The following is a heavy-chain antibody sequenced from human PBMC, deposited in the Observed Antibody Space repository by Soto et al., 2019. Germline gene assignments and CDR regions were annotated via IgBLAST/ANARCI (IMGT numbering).Heavy chain of an antibody. CDR2: INAGNGNT. CDR1: GYTFASYA. CDR3: ARAVAVPADFDY. J-gene: IGHJ4*02. Sequence: ASVKVSCKASGYTFASYAMHWVRQAPGQRLEWMGWINAGNGNTKYSQKFQGRVTITRDTSASTAYMELSSLRSEDTAVYYCARAVAVPADFDYWGLGTLVTVS. V-gene: IGHV1-3*01. D-gene: IGHD6-19*01.